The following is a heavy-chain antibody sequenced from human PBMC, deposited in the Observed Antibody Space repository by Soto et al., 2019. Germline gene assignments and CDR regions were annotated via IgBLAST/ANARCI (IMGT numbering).Heavy chain of an antibody. Sequence: ASVKVSCKAAGYTFTSYGISWVRQAPGQGLEWMGWISAYNGNTNYAQKLQGRVTMTTDTSTSTAYMGLRSLRSDDTAVYYCASIPSSTMVRGVDNWFDPWGQGTLVTVPQ. CDR1: GYTFTSYG. CDR3: ASIPSSTMVRGVDNWFDP. D-gene: IGHD3-10*01. CDR2: ISAYNGNT. V-gene: IGHV1-18*01. J-gene: IGHJ5*02.